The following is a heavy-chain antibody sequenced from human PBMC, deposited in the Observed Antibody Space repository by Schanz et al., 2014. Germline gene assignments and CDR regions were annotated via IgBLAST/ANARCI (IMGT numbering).Heavy chain of an antibody. D-gene: IGHD3-16*01. J-gene: IGHJ2*01. CDR3: ARVPSRDVSFDL. CDR1: GFTFNSYA. V-gene: IGHV3-30-3*01. Sequence: QVQLVESGGGVVQPGGSLRLSCAASGFTFNSYAFHWVRQAPGKGLEWVALISYDGNTKYYADSVKGRFTISRDNSKNTLYLQMNSLRADDTAVYYCARVPSRDVSFDLWGRGTLVTVSS. CDR2: ISYDGNTK.